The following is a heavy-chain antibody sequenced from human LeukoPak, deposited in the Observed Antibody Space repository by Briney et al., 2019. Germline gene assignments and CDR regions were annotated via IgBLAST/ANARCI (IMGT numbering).Heavy chain of an antibody. J-gene: IGHJ4*02. Sequence: PGGSLRLSCAASGFTFNSYAMSWVCQAPGKGLEWVSAVSGSGGSTFYADSVKGRFTISRDNSKNTLYLQMISLRAEDTAVYHCAKPQETYGLVPFDYWGQGTLVTVSS. CDR1: GFTFNSYA. CDR2: VSGSGGST. CDR3: AKPQETYGLVPFDY. D-gene: IGHD3/OR15-3a*01. V-gene: IGHV3-23*01.